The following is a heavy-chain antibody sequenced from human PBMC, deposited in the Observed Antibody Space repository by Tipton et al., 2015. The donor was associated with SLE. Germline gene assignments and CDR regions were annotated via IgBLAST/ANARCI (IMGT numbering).Heavy chain of an antibody. CDR3: ARLGDDGYSQH. CDR2: IDYSGST. Sequence: TLSLTCTVSGGSISSSSYYWGWIRQPPGRGLEWIGSIDYSGSTYYNPSLKSRVTISVDTSKNQFSLKLSSVTAADTAVYYCARLGDDGYSQHWGQGTLVTVSS. J-gene: IGHJ1*01. D-gene: IGHD1-26*01. V-gene: IGHV4-39*07. CDR1: GGSISSSSYY.